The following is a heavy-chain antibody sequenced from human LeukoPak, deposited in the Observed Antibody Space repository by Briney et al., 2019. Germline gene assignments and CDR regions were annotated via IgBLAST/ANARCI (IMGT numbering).Heavy chain of an antibody. CDR2: ISSSSSYI. V-gene: IGHV3-21*01. D-gene: IGHD3-10*01. CDR1: GFTFSSYS. J-gene: IGHJ6*03. CDR3: ARDYGSGSYFNAYYYYYMDV. Sequence: GGSLRLSCAASGFTFSSYSMNWVRQAPGKGLEWVSSISSSSSYIYYAASVKGRFTISRDNAKNSLFLQMNSLSAEDTAVYYCARDYGSGSYFNAYYYYYMDVWGKGTTVTVSS.